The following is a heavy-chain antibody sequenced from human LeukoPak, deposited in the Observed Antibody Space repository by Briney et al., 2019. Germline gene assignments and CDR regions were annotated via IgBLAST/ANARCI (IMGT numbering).Heavy chain of an antibody. CDR3: AKDEKWIHLWLKY. D-gene: IGHD5-18*01. CDR1: GFTFSSYA. V-gene: IGHV3-30*18. CDR2: ISYDGRNE. Sequence: GGSLRLSCAASGFTFSSYAMHWVRQAPGKGLEWVAFISYDGRNEYYADSVKGRFTTSRDNSKNTLYLQMNSLRAEDTAVYYCAKDEKWIHLWLKYWGQGTLVTVSS. J-gene: IGHJ4*02.